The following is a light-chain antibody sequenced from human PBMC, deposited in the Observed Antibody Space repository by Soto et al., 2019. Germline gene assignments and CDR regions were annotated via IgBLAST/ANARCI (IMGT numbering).Light chain of an antibody. V-gene: IGKV3-15*01. J-gene: IGKJ2*01. CDR1: QTISNN. CDR3: QQYNNWPPADT. Sequence: EIVMTQSPATLSVSPGESPTLSCRASQTISNNLAWYQQKPGQAPRLLIYGASTSATGIAARFSGSGSGTEVTLTISSLQSEDFAVYYCQQYNNWPPADTFGQGTKLEIK. CDR2: GAS.